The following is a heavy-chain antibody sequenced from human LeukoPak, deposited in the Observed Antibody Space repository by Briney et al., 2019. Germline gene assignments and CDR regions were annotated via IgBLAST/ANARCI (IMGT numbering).Heavy chain of an antibody. CDR3: TTWGY. J-gene: IGHJ4*02. CDR2: ITVSGGST. V-gene: IGHV3-23*01. D-gene: IGHD3-16*01. CDR1: GFTFSSYA. Sequence: PGKSLRLSCAASGFTFSSYAMSWVRQAPGKGLQWVSTITVSGGSTYYADSVKGRFTIFRDNSRNTLYLQMNSLRAEDTAVYYCTTWGYWGQGTLVTVSS.